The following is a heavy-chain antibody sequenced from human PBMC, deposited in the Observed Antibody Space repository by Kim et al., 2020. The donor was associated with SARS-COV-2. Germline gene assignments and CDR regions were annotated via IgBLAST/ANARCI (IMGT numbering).Heavy chain of an antibody. J-gene: IGHJ5*02. Sequence: GESLKISCQASGYIFTNYWITWVRQMPGKGLEWMGRIDPSDSYTTYSPSFQGHVTISVDRSISTAYLQWGSLRASDTAMYFCARLFSDGNTGWAPLDSFDPWGQGTLVTVSS. V-gene: IGHV5-10-1*01. CDR1: GYIFTNYW. CDR3: ARLFSDGNTGWAPLDSFDP. D-gene: IGHD2-21*01. CDR2: IDPSDSYT.